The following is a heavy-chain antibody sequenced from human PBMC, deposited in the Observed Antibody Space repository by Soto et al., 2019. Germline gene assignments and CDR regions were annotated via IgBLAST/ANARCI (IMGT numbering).Heavy chain of an antibody. CDR3: NTDSPVAGGGPL. V-gene: IGHV3-15*07. CDR1: GFTFSEAW. D-gene: IGHD6-19*01. J-gene: IGHJ4*02. Sequence: EVQLVESGGGLVKPGGSLRLSCAASGFTFSEAWMNWVRQAPGKGLEWVGRSKSKAAGGTTDYVAPVKGRFTISRDDSTNTLFLQMNSLKTEDTAVYYCNTDSPVAGGGPLWGQGTLVTVSS. CDR2: SKSKAAGGTT.